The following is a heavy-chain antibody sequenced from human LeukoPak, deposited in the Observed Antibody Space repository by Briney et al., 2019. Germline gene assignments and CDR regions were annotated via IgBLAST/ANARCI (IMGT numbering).Heavy chain of an antibody. J-gene: IGHJ4*02. CDR1: GFTFSNAW. CDR3: TTDETTERWLQLGPGNMVVDY. Sequence: NAGGSLRLSCAASGFTFSNAWMSWVRQAPGKGLEWVGRIKSKTDGGTTDYAAPVKGRFTISRDDSKNTLYLQMNSLKIEDTAVYYCTTDETTERWLQLGPGNMVVDYWGQGTLVTVSS. CDR2: IKSKTDGGTT. D-gene: IGHD5-24*01. V-gene: IGHV3-15*01.